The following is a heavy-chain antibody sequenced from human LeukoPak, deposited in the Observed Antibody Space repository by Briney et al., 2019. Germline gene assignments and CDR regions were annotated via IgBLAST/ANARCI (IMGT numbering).Heavy chain of an antibody. CDR3: AKVPHYDFWSGYLYYFDY. D-gene: IGHD3-3*01. Sequence: PGGSLRLSCAASEFTFRNYAVSWVRQAPGKGLEWVSGISGSGGSTYYADSVKGRFTISRDNSKNTLYLQMNSLRAEDTAVYYCAKVPHYDFWSGYLYYFDYWGQGTLVTVSS. V-gene: IGHV3-23*01. J-gene: IGHJ4*02. CDR2: ISGSGGST. CDR1: EFTFRNYA.